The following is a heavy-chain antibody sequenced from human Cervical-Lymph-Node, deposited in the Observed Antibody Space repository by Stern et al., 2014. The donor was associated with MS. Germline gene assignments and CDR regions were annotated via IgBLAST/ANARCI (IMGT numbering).Heavy chain of an antibody. V-gene: IGHV4-31*03. CDR1: GGSISSGDYY. D-gene: IGHD3-22*01. CDR2: IYYSGST. J-gene: IGHJ4*02. Sequence: VQLVESGPGLVKPSQTLSLTCTVSGGSISSGDYYWSWIRQHPGKGLEWIGYIYYSGSTYYNPSLKSRVTISVDTSKNQFSLELNSVTAADTAVYYCARRSSGYNYFDYWGQGTLVTVSS. CDR3: ARRSSGYNYFDY.